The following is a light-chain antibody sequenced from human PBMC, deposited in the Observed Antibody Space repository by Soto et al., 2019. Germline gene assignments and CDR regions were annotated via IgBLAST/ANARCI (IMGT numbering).Light chain of an antibody. CDR2: KNN. CDR3: ATWDDSLNDYV. CDR1: SSNIGRNF. V-gene: IGLV1-47*01. Sequence: HSVLTQPPSASGTPGQRVAISCSGSSSNIGRNFVYWYQQLPGTAPKLLIFKNNQRPSGVPDRFSGSKSGSSASLAISGLRSGDEADYYCATWDDSLNDYVFATGTKVTVL. J-gene: IGLJ1*01.